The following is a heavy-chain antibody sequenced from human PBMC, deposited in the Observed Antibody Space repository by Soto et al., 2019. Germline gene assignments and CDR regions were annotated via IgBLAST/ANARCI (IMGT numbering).Heavy chain of an antibody. CDR1: GDSVSSNSAA. V-gene: IGHV6-1*01. CDR3: ARDTYSSSWYDWAYYYYYGMDV. Sequence: KQSQTLSLTCAISGDSVSSNSAAWNWIRQSPSRGLEWLGRTYYRSKWYNDYAVSVKSRITINPDTSKNQFSLQLNSVTPEDTAVYYCARDTYSSSWYDWAYYYYYGMDVWGQGTTVTVSS. CDR2: TYYRSKWYN. J-gene: IGHJ6*02. D-gene: IGHD6-13*01.